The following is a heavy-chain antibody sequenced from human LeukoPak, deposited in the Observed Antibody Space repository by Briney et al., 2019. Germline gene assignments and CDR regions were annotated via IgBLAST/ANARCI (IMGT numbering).Heavy chain of an antibody. Sequence: GGSLRLSCAASGFTFSSYSMNWVRQAPGKGLEWVSYISSSSSTIYYADSVKGRFTISRDNAKNSLYLQMNSLRAEDTAVYYCARGGRKAVAGTSNWFDPWGQGTLVTVSS. CDR1: GFTFSSYS. CDR3: ARGGRKAVAGTSNWFDP. J-gene: IGHJ5*02. D-gene: IGHD6-19*01. V-gene: IGHV3-48*01. CDR2: ISSSSSTI.